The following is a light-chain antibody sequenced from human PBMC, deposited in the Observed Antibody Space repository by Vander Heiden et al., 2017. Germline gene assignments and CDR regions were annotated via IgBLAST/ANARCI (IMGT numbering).Light chain of an antibody. V-gene: IGLV3-1*01. CDR1: KLGDKY. CDR2: QDS. J-gene: IGLJ1*01. CDR3: QAWDSSTYV. Sequence: SYELTQPPSVSVAPGQTASITCSGDKLGDKYACWYQQKPGQSPVLVIYQDSKRPSGIPERFSGSNSGNTATLTISGTQAMDEADYYCQAWDSSTYVLGTGTNV.